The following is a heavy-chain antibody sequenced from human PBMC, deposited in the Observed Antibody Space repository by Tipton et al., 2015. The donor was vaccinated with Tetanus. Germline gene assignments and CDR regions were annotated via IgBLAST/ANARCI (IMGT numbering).Heavy chain of an antibody. V-gene: IGHV4-31*03. D-gene: IGHD1-20*01. CDR2: IYYTGSS. CDR1: GGSLASGSYY. CDR3: ARVPIVIITGNYTTYFDP. Sequence: TLSLTCSVSGGSLASGSYYWSWIRQLPGKGLQWLGYIYYTGSSSYNPSLKGRLSMSIDTSNNQFSLELTSVTAADTAVYYCARVPIVIITGNYTTYFDPWGQGTLVTVSS. J-gene: IGHJ5*02.